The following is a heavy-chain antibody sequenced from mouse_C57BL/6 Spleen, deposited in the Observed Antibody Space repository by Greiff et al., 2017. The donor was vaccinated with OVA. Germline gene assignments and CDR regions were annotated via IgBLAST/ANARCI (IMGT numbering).Heavy chain of an antibody. Sequence: QVQLKEPGAELARPRASVKMSCKASGYTFTSYSMHWVKQRPGQGLEWIGYINPSSGNTKYNQKFKDKATLTAAKPSSTAYMQLSSLTSEDSAVDYCAWLYDYDYFGDWGQGTTLTVSS. V-gene: IGHV1-4*01. J-gene: IGHJ2*01. CDR2: INPSSGNT. D-gene: IGHD2-4*01. CDR1: GYTFTSYS. CDR3: AWLYDYDYFGD.